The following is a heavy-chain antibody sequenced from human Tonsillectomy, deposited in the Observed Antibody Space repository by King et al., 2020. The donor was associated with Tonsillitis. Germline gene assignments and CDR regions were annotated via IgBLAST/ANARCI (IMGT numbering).Heavy chain of an antibody. J-gene: IGHJ4*02. Sequence: VQLQQWGAGLLKPSETLSLTCAVYGGSFSGYYWSWIRQPPGKGLEWIGEINHSGSTNYNPSLKSRVTISVDTSKNQFSLKLSSVTAADTAVYYCARGPTHYYYYDSSGRTTPYDYWGQGTLVTVSS. CDR3: ARGPTHYYYYDSSGRTTPYDY. D-gene: IGHD3-22*01. CDR2: INHSGST. CDR1: GGSFSGYY. V-gene: IGHV4-34*01.